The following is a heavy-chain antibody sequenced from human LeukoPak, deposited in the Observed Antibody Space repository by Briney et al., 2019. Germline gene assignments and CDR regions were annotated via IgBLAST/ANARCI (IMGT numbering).Heavy chain of an antibody. D-gene: IGHD1-26*01. V-gene: IGHV1-2*02. Sequence: GASVKVSCKASGYAFTGYYMHWVRQAPGQGLEWMGWINPNSGGTNYAQKFQGRVTMTRDTSISTAYMELSRLRSDDTAVYYCAAGIVGAPIYYFDYWGQGTLVTVSS. CDR2: INPNSGGT. CDR1: GYAFTGYY. CDR3: AAGIVGAPIYYFDY. J-gene: IGHJ4*02.